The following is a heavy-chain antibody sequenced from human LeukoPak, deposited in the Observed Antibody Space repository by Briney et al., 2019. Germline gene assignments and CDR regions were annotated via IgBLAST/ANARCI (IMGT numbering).Heavy chain of an antibody. V-gene: IGHV4-59*12. CDR2: IYYSGST. CDR3: ARRPRIAVAGPYNWFDP. J-gene: IGHJ5*02. Sequence: SETLSLTCTVSGGSNSSYYWSWIRQPPGKGLEWIGNIYYSGSTNYNPSLKSRVTISVDTSKNQFSLKLSSVTAADTAVYYCARRPRIAVAGPYNWFDPWGQGTLVTVSS. CDR1: GGSNSSYY. D-gene: IGHD6-19*01.